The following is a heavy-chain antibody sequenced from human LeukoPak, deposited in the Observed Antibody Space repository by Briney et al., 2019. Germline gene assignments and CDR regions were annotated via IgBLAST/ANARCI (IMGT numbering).Heavy chain of an antibody. Sequence: SETLSLTCTVSGDSISSSSYYWGWIRQPPGKGLEGIGSIYYRGNTYYTPSLKSRVTISVDTSKSQLSLKLNSVTAADTAVYYCARGRMVRGVIPDYWGQGTLVTVSS. J-gene: IGHJ4*02. CDR1: GDSISSSSYY. CDR3: ARGRMVRGVIPDY. D-gene: IGHD3-10*01. V-gene: IGHV4-39*01. CDR2: IYYRGNT.